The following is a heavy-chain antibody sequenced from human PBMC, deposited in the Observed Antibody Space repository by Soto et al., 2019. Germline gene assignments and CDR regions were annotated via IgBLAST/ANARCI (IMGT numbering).Heavy chain of an antibody. D-gene: IGHD6-13*01. J-gene: IGHJ3*02. V-gene: IGHV3-48*03. CDR1: GFTFSSYE. CDR2: ISSSGSTI. Sequence: LSLTCAASGFTFSSYEMNWVRQAPGKGLEWVSYISSSGSTIYYADSVKGRFTISRDNAKNSLYLQMNSLRAEDTAVYYCASAMDGYSSSWYAFDIWGQGTMVTVSS. CDR3: ASAMDGYSSSWYAFDI.